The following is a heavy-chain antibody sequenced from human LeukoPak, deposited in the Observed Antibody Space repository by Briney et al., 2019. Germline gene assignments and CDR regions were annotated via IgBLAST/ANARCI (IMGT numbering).Heavy chain of an antibody. D-gene: IGHD2-2*01. CDR1: GYTFTGYY. V-gene: IGHV1-2*02. J-gene: IGHJ5*02. CDR3: VREVVVVPAANWFDP. CDR2: INPNSGGT. Sequence: ASVKVSCKASGYTFTGYYMHWVRQAPGQGLEWMGWINPNSGGTNYAQKFQGRVTMTRDTSISTAYMELSRLRSDDTAVYYCVREVVVVPAANWFDPWGQGTLVTVSS.